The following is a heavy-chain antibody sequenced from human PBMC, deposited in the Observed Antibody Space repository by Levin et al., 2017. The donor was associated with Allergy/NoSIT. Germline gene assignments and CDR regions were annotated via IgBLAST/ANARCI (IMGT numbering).Heavy chain of an antibody. D-gene: IGHD1-26*01. Sequence: SVKVSCKASGGTFSSYAISWVRQAPGQGLEWMGRIIPILGIANYAQKFQGRVTITADKSTSTAYMELSSLRSEDTAVYYCARGTGGVGATTFDYWGQGTLVTVSS. J-gene: IGHJ4*02. CDR1: GGTFSSYA. V-gene: IGHV1-69*04. CDR3: ARGTGGVGATTFDY. CDR2: IIPILGIA.